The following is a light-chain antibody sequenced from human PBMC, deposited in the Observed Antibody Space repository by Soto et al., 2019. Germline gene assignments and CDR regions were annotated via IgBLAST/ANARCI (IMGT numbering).Light chain of an antibody. J-gene: IGKJ1*01. CDR2: HTS. CDR3: QQYTTSSWT. V-gene: IGKV3-15*01. Sequence: PGEIATLSCGASQSVSGNLAWYQQRPGQAPRLLIYHTSTRATGIPARFSGSGSGTDFTLTISRLEPEDFAVYYCQQYTTSSWTFGQGTKVDIK. CDR1: QSVSGN.